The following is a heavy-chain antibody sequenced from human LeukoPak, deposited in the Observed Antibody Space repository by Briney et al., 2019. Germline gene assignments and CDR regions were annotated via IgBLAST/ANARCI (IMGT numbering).Heavy chain of an antibody. D-gene: IGHD2-8*02. Sequence: GGSLRLSCAASGFTFSSYDMNWVRQPPGEGLEWVSSIFPSGGEIHYADSVRGRFTISRDNSKSTLSLQMNSLRAEDTAIYYCATYRQVLLPFESWGQGTLVTVSS. CDR3: ATYRQVLLPFES. V-gene: IGHV3-23*01. CDR1: GFTFSSYD. CDR2: IFPSGGEI. J-gene: IGHJ4*02.